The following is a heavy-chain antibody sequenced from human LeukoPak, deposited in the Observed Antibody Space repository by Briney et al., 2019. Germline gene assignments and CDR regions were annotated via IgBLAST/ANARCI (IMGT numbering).Heavy chain of an antibody. D-gene: IGHD6-13*01. J-gene: IGHJ4*02. V-gene: IGHV3-23*01. CDR2: ISGSGGGS. Sequence: GGSLRLSCAASGFTLSSDAMSWVRQAPGKGLEWVSGISGSGGGSHYADPVKGRFTISKDDSKNTLYLRMNSLRVEDTAVYYCAKGWQQLGFDSWGQGTLDTVSS. CDR3: AKGWQQLGFDS. CDR1: GFTLSSDA.